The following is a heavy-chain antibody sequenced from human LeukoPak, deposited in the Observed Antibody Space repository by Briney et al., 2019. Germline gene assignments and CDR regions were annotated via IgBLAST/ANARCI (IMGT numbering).Heavy chain of an antibody. D-gene: IGHD3-3*01. J-gene: IGHJ5*02. CDR1: GGSISSSNW. CDR2: IYHSGST. CDR3: ARGQALEWPFSRNWFDP. V-gene: IGHV4-4*02. Sequence: SETLSLTCAVSGGSISSSNWWSWVRQPPGKGLEWIGEIYHSGSTNYNPSLKSRVTISVDTSKNQFSLKLSSVTAADTAVYYCARGQALEWPFSRNWFDPWGQGTLVTVSS.